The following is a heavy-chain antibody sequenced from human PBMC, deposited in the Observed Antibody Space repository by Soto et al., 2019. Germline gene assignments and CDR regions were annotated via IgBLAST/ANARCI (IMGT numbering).Heavy chain of an antibody. Sequence: ASVKVSCKASGYTLTSCCISWVRQAPGQGLEWMGWISAYNGNTNYAQKLQGRVTMTTDTSTSTAYMELRSLRSDDTAVYYCARDFPFNIAAAGTGLNWFDPCGQGTLVTFSS. CDR2: ISAYNGNT. V-gene: IGHV1-18*04. D-gene: IGHD6-13*01. J-gene: IGHJ5*02. CDR3: ARDFPFNIAAAGTGLNWFDP. CDR1: GYTLTSCC.